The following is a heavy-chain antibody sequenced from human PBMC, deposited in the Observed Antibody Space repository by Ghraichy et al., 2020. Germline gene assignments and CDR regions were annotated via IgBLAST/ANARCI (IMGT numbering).Heavy chain of an antibody. D-gene: IGHD3-22*01. Sequence: SGPTLVKPTETLTLTCTVSGFSLSNARMGVSWIRQPPGKALEWLAHIFSNDEKSYSTSLKSRLTISKDTSKSQVVLTMTNMDPVDTATYYCARIDYDSSGYYHDYWGQGTLVTVSS. J-gene: IGHJ4*02. CDR1: GFSLSNARMG. CDR3: ARIDYDSSGYYHDY. CDR2: IFSNDEK. V-gene: IGHV2-26*01.